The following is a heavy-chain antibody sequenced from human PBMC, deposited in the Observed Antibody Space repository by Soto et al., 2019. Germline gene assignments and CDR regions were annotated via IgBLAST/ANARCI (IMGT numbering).Heavy chain of an antibody. CDR3: ARDPYSWNDGGDY. J-gene: IGHJ4*02. V-gene: IGHV1-18*01. CDR2: ISAYNGNT. D-gene: IGHD1-1*01. CDR1: GYTFSSYG. Sequence: QVQLVQSRAEVKKPGASVKVSCKASGYTFSSYGINWVRQAPGQGLEWMGWISAYNGNTHYAQNLQGRVTLTTDTSTSTAYMELRILRSDDTAVYYCARDPYSWNDGGDYWGQGTLVTVSS.